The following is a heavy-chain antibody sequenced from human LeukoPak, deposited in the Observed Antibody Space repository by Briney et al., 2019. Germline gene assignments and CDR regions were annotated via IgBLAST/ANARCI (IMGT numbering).Heavy chain of an antibody. D-gene: IGHD3-22*01. Sequence: GGSLRLSCAASGFTFTDHAMSWVRQTPDKGLEWVSRIHAGGGSTLYADSMKGRFTISRDNSKNTLFLQMNSLRAEDTGLYFCAYYDSSGYYYGRLRYWGQGTPVTVSS. CDR3: AYYDSSGYYYGRLRY. J-gene: IGHJ4*02. V-gene: IGHV3-23*01. CDR1: GFTFTDHA. CDR2: IHAGGGST.